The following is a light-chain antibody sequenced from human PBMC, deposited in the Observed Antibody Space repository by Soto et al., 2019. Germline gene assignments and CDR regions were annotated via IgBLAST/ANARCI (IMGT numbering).Light chain of an antibody. J-gene: IGKJ1*01. CDR1: QSVRNTY. CDR2: GAS. CDR3: HQYGSSLWT. Sequence: EIVLTQSPGTLSLSPGERATLSCRVSQSVRNTYLAWYQQKPGQAPRLLIYGASSRATGIPDRFSGSGSGTDFTLTISRLEPEDFAVYYCHQYGSSLWTFGQGTKVDIK. V-gene: IGKV3-20*01.